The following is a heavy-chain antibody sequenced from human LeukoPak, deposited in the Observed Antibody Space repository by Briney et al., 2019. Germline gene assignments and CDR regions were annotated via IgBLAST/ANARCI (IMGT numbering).Heavy chain of an antibody. CDR1: GFTFNSYE. D-gene: IGHD3-9*01. CDR3: TRGGLSSILTGYHAWDY. J-gene: IGHJ4*02. V-gene: IGHV3-48*03. Sequence: GGSLRLSCAASGFTFNSYEMNWVRQAPGKGLEWASYISSNGSTIYYADSVKGRFTISRGNAKNSLYLQMNSLRAEDTAVYYCTRGGLSSILTGYHAWDYWGQGTLVTVSS. CDR2: ISSNGSTI.